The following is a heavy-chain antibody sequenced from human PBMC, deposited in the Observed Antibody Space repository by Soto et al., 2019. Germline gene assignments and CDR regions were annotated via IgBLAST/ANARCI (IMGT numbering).Heavy chain of an antibody. CDR3: ARPTEVSLQDPDNDAFHI. CDR2: INHSGST. D-gene: IGHD2-8*01. J-gene: IGHJ3*02. V-gene: IGHV4-34*01. Sequence: TETLSLTCGVYGGSFSGYYWTWIRQPPGKGLEWIGEINHSGSTNYNPSLKSRVTISVDTSKNQFSLKLSSVTAADTAVYYCARPTEVSLQDPDNDAFHIWGQGTMVTVS. CDR1: GGSFSGYY.